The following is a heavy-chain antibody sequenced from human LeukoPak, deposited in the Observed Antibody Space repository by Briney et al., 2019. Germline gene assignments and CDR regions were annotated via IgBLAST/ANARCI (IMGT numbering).Heavy chain of an antibody. D-gene: IGHD6-19*01. CDR3: AKGIAVAGIGGYYYYYMDV. CDR2: ISGSGGST. Sequence: PGGSLRLSCAASGFTFSSYAMSWVRQAPGKGLEWVSAISGSGGSTYYADSVKGRFTIPRANSKNTLYLQMNSLRAEDTAVYYCAKGIAVAGIGGYYYYYMDVWGKGTTVTVSS. CDR1: GFTFSSYA. J-gene: IGHJ6*03. V-gene: IGHV3-23*01.